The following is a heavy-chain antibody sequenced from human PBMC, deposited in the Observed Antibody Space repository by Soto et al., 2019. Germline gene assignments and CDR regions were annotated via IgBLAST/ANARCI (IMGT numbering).Heavy chain of an antibody. CDR3: ARDKFIAARHHYYYYMDV. J-gene: IGHJ6*03. CDR2: IYYSGST. V-gene: IGHV4-59*01. D-gene: IGHD6-6*01. CDR1: GGSISSYY. Sequence: SETLSLTYTVSGGSISSYYWSWIRQPPGKGLEWIGYIYYSGSTNYNPSLKSRVTISVDTSKNQFSLKLSSVTAADTAMYYCARDKFIAARHHYYYYMDVWGKGTTVTVSS.